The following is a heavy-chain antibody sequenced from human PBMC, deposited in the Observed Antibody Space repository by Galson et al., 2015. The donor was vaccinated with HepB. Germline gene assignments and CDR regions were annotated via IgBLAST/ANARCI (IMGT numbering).Heavy chain of an antibody. J-gene: IGHJ4*02. CDR2: ISGSSSTI. D-gene: IGHD1-1*01. CDR3: WNDGDC. V-gene: IGHV3-48*04. CDR1: GFTFSTYG. Sequence: SLRLSCAASGFTFSTYGMNWVRQAPGKGLEWVSYISGSSSTIYYADSVKGRFTVSRDNAKNSLYLQMNSLRTEDTAVYFCWNDGDCWGQGTLVTVSS.